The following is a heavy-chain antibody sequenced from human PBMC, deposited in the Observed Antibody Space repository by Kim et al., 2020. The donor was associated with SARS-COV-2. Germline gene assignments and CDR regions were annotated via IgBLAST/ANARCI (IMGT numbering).Heavy chain of an antibody. CDR3: AKISHYEISTGAFDC. V-gene: IGHV4-39*07. D-gene: IGHD3-9*01. Sequence: SETLSLTCFVTGASISNSSYYWGWIRQPPGKGLEWIGNIYYNGNTYYNPSLKGRVTISVDTSKNQFSLEVSSVTAAATAMYYCAKISHYEISTGAFDCWG. J-gene: IGHJ4*01. CDR2: IYYNGNT. CDR1: GASISNSSYY.